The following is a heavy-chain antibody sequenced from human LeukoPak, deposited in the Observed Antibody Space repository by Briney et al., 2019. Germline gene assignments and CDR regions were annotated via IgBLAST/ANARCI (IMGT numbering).Heavy chain of an antibody. D-gene: IGHD3-16*01. CDR2: INSDGDNA. V-gene: IGHV3-23*01. CDR3: ARRGNAFDF. CDR1: GFTFSSYA. J-gene: IGHJ3*01. Sequence: GGSLRLSCVASGFTFSSYAMAWVRQAPGKGLEWVSHINSDGDNAYYADSVKGRFSISRDNSKNTLYLQMNSLRAEDTALYYCARRGNAFDFWGQGTMVTVSS.